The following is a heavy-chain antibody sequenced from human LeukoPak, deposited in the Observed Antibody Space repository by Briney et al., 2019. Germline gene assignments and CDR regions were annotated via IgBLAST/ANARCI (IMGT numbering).Heavy chain of an antibody. J-gene: IGHJ4*02. D-gene: IGHD3-22*01. CDR1: GYTFTGYY. Sequence: ASVKVSCKASGYTFTGYYMHWVRQAPGQGLEWMGWISAYNGNTNYPQKLQGRVTMTTDTSTSTAYMELRSLRSDDTAVYYCARNYYDSSALGVYGYYFDYWGQGTLVTVSS. CDR3: ARNYYDSSALGVYGYYFDY. V-gene: IGHV1-18*04. CDR2: ISAYNGNT.